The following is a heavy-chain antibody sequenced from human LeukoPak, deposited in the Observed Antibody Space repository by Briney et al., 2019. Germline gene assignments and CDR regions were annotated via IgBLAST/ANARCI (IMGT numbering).Heavy chain of an antibody. Sequence: GGSLRLSCSVSGFTFSNYAMHWVRQAPGKGLEYDATISINGADTYYPDSVKGRFTISRDTSKNTLYLQMSSLRAEDTAVYYCVKDREYSYDYWGQGTLVTVSS. V-gene: IGHV3-64D*06. CDR2: ISINGADT. CDR1: GFTFSNYA. J-gene: IGHJ4*02. D-gene: IGHD2/OR15-2a*01. CDR3: VKDREYSYDY.